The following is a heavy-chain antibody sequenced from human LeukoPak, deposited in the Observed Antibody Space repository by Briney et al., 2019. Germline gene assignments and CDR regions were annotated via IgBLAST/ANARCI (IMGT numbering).Heavy chain of an antibody. CDR3: ARGIESSGWLSWFDP. D-gene: IGHD6-19*01. J-gene: IGHJ5*02. V-gene: IGHV3-21*01. Sequence: GGSLRLSCAASGFTFSSYTMNWVRQAPGKGLEWVSSITSTGSDIYYADSVKGRFTISRDNAKNSLYLQVNSLRAEDTAVYYCARGIESSGWLSWFDPWSQGTLVTVSS. CDR2: ITSTGSDI. CDR1: GFTFSSYT.